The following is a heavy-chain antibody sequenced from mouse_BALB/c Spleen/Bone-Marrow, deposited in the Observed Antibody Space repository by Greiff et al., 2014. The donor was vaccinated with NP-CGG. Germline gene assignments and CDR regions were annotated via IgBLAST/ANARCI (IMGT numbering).Heavy chain of an antibody. CDR1: GFNIKDTY. CDR3: TRRGFDF. J-gene: IGHJ2*01. CDR2: IDPENGNI. V-gene: IGHV14-3*02. Sequence: VQLQQSGAELVKPGASVKLSCTASGFNIKDTYIHWVKRRPEQGLEWIGRIDPENGNIKYDPKFQVKATITADTSSNTAYLQLSSLTSGDTAVYYCTRRGFDFWGQGTTLTVSS.